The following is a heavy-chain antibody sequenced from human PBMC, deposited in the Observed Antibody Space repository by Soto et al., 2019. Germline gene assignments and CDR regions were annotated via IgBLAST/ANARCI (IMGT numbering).Heavy chain of an antibody. CDR3: AREGMDIVATTDFDY. CDR1: GYTFTSYG. J-gene: IGHJ4*02. D-gene: IGHD5-12*01. Sequence: ASVKVSCKASGYTFTSYGIRWVRQAPGQGLEWMGWISAYNGNTNYAQKLQGRVTMTTDTSTSTAYMELRSLRSDDTAVYYCAREGMDIVATTDFDYWGQGTLVTVSS. CDR2: ISAYNGNT. V-gene: IGHV1-18*01.